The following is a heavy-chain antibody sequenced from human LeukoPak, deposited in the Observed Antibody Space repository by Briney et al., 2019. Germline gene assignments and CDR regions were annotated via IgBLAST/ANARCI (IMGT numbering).Heavy chain of an antibody. J-gene: IGHJ4*02. CDR3: ARVRLGEFAYYFDY. CDR2: ISSSGSTI. Sequence: GGSLRLSCAASGFTFSDYYMSWIRQAPGKGLEWVSYISSSGSTIYYADSVKGRFTISRDNAKNSLYLQMDSLRAEDTAVYYCARVRLGEFAYYFDYWGQGTLVTVSS. D-gene: IGHD3-16*01. V-gene: IGHV3-11*04. CDR1: GFTFSDYY.